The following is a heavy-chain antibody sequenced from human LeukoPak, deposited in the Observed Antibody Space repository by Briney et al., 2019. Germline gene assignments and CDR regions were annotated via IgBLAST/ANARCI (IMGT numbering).Heavy chain of an antibody. Sequence: SETLSLTCTVSGGSISSGGYYWSWIRQHPGKGLEWIGYIYYSGSAYYNPSLKSRVTISVDTSKNQFSLKLSSVTAADTAVYYCARGLVVVPAAIRLSAFDIWGQGTMVTVSS. CDR2: IYYSGSA. CDR3: ARGLVVVPAAIRLSAFDI. D-gene: IGHD2-2*02. V-gene: IGHV4-31*03. CDR1: GGSISSGGYY. J-gene: IGHJ3*02.